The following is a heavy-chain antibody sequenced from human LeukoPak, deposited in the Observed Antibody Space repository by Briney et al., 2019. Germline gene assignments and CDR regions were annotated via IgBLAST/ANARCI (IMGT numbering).Heavy chain of an antibody. J-gene: IGHJ6*03. CDR1: GFTFSTYA. CDR3: ARGAYYYGSGSPQADYYYYMDV. D-gene: IGHD3-10*01. Sequence: GGSLRLSCAASGFTFSTYAMTWVRQAPGKGLEWVSYISSSSHTIYYADSVKGRFTISRDKAKNSLYLQMSSLRAEDTAVYYCARGAYYYGSGSPQADYYYYMDVWGKGTTVTISS. V-gene: IGHV3-48*01. CDR2: ISSSSHTI.